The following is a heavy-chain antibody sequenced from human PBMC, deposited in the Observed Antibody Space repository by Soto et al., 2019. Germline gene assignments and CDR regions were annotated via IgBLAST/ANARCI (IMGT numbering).Heavy chain of an antibody. CDR2: INAGNGNT. J-gene: IGHJ6*02. CDR1: GYTFTSYA. D-gene: IGHD3-3*01. V-gene: IGHV1-3*01. Sequence: ASLKVSCKASGYTFTSYAMHWVRQAPGQRLEWMGWINAGNGNTKYSQKFQGRVTITRDTSASTAYMELSSLRSEDTAVYYCATGGPSLRFLEWSSFYYYYGMDVWGQGTTVTVSS. CDR3: ATGGPSLRFLEWSSFYYYYGMDV.